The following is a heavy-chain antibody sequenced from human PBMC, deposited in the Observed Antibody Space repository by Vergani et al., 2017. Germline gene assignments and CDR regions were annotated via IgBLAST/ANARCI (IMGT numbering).Heavy chain of an antibody. CDR3: AREAAAGTGLRKYFQH. V-gene: IGHV4-39*02. CDR1: GGSISSSSYY. Sequence: QLQLQESGPGLVKPSETLSLTCTVSGGSISSSSYYWGWIRQPPGKGLEWIGSSDYSGSTYYNPSLKCRVTISVDTSKNQFSLKLSSVTAADTAVYYCAREAAAGTGLRKYFQHWGQGTLVTVSS. D-gene: IGHD6-13*01. CDR2: SDYSGST. J-gene: IGHJ1*01.